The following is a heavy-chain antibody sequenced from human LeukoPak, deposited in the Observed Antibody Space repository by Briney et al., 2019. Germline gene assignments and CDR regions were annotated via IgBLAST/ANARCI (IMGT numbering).Heavy chain of an antibody. J-gene: IGHJ4*02. CDR2: IYHSGST. D-gene: IGHD1-26*01. CDR1: GYSISSGYY. V-gene: IGHV4-38-2*02. CDR3: ARDNGGATVFDY. Sequence: SETLSLTCTVSGYSISSGYYWGWIRQPPGKGLEWIGSIYHSGSTYYNPSLKSRVAISVDTSKNQFSLKLSSVTAADTAVYYCARDNGGATVFDYWGQGTLVTVSS.